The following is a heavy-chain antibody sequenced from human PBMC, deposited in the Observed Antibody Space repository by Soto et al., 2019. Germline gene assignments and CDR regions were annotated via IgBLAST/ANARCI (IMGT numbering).Heavy chain of an antibody. V-gene: IGHV1-69*08. CDR1: GGTFSSYT. J-gene: IGHJ3*02. CDR2: IIPILGIA. D-gene: IGHD3-10*01. CDR3: ARDGAITIVRGVMYAFDI. Sequence: QVQLVQSGAEVKKPGSSVKVSCTASGGTFSSYTISWVRQAPGQGLEWMGRIIPILGIANYEQKFQGRVTITADKSTSTAYMELSSLRSEDTAVYYCARDGAITIVRGVMYAFDIWGQGTMVTVSS.